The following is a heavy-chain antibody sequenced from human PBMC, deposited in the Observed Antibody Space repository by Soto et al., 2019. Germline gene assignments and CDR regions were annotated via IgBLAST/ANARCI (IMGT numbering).Heavy chain of an antibody. Sequence: SVKVSCKASGGTLSSYAITWVRQAPGQGLEWMGGIIPIFGTADYAQKFQGRVTITADEPTSTAYMELSSLRSEDTAVYYCASQLTGDYYYYGMDVWGQGTTVTVSS. CDR3: ASQLTGDYYYYGMDV. CDR2: IIPIFGTA. D-gene: IGHD7-27*01. V-gene: IGHV1-69*13. CDR1: GGTLSSYA. J-gene: IGHJ6*02.